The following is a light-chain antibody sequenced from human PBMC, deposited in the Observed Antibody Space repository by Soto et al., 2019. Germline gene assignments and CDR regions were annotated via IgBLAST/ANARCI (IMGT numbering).Light chain of an antibody. J-gene: IGLJ3*02. CDR2: EVS. Sequence: QSVLTQPASVSGSPGQSITISCTGTSSDIGAYNYVSWYQQHPGKAPKLMIYEVSNRPSGVSDRFSGSKSGNTASLTISGLQAEDEADYSCSSYTTTNTLVVFGGGTKLTVL. CDR1: SSDIGAYNY. CDR3: SSYTTTNTLVV. V-gene: IGLV2-14*03.